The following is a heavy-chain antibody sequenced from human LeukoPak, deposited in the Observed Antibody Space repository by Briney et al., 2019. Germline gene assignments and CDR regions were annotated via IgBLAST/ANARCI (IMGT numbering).Heavy chain of an antibody. D-gene: IGHD2-21*01. CDR3: APRPLLSGDSFDY. CDR1: GGSFSGYY. Sequence: SETLSLTCAVYGGSFSGYYWSWIRQPPGKGLEWIGEINHSGSTNYNPSLKSRVTISVDTSKNQFSLKLSSVTAADTAVYYCAPRPLLSGDSFDYWGQGTLVTVSS. J-gene: IGHJ4*02. CDR2: INHSGST. V-gene: IGHV4-34*01.